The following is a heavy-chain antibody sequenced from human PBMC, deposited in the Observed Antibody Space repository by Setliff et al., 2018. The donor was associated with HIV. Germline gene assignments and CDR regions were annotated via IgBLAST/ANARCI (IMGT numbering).Heavy chain of an antibody. CDR2: VYSTGST. V-gene: IGHV4-59*08. Sequence: SETLSLTCAVSGDSIISYYWTWIRQPPGKGLEWIGYVYSTGSTNYNPSLMRRVTMSVDSSKNQFFLRLISVTAADTAVYYCAKLENGDEGGYVDVWGKGTTVTVSS. CDR1: GDSIISYY. D-gene: IGHD2-21*02. CDR3: AKLENGDEGGYVDV. J-gene: IGHJ6*03.